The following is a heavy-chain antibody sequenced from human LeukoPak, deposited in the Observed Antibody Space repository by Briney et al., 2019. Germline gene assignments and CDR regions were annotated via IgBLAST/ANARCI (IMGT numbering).Heavy chain of an antibody. CDR2: IYPGASDT. CDR3: VRRLSISGPKYYFDY. J-gene: IGHJ4*02. Sequence: GESLKISCKASGYTFSSYWIGWVRQMPGKGLEWMGIIYPGASDTRYSPSLEGQVTISADKSISTAYLLWSSLKASDTAIYYCVRRLSISGPKYYFDYWGQGTLVTVSS. D-gene: IGHD3-3*01. CDR1: GYTFSSYW. V-gene: IGHV5-51*01.